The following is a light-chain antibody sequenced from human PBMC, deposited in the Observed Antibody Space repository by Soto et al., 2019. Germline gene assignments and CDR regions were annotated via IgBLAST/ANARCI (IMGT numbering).Light chain of an antibody. J-gene: IGLJ2*01. CDR1: SSNSGAGYD. CDR2: GNN. CDR3: QSFDSSLSVV. Sequence: QSVLTQPPSVSGAPGQRVTISCTGSSSNSGAGYDVHWYQHLPGTAPKLLIYGNNNRPSGVPDRFSGSKSGTSASLAITGLQDEDETHYYCQSFDSSLSVVFGGGTKLTVL. V-gene: IGLV1-40*01.